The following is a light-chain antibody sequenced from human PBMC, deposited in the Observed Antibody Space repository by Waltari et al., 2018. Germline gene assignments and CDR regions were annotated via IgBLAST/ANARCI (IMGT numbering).Light chain of an antibody. V-gene: IGKV2-29*03. CDR1: HSLLHSDGTTY. J-gene: IGKJ4*01. CDR3: MQGIHLPLT. Sequence: DIVMTQTPLSLSVTPGQPASISCKSSHSLLHSDGTTYLYWYLQKPGQCPQLLIYEVSSRVAGVPDRFRGSCARTDFTLRSSRVESKDVEGYYYMQGIHLPLTFGVGTKVEIK. CDR2: EVS.